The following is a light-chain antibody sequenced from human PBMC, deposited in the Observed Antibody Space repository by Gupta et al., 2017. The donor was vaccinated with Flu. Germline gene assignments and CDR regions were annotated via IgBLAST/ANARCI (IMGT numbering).Light chain of an antibody. J-gene: IGKJ4*01. Sequence: SSVSASVGDTVTITCRASQAISNWLAWYQQKPGKAPKLLVYGASSLQSRVPSRFSGSGYGTDFTLTISSLQPEDFATYYCQQAYTFPPLTFGGGTKVEIK. CDR1: QAISNW. CDR3: QQAYTFPPLT. CDR2: GAS. V-gene: IGKV1-12*01.